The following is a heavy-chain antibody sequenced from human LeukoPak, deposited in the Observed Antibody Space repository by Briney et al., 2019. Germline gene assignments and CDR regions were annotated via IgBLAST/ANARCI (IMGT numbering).Heavy chain of an antibody. D-gene: IGHD3-22*01. J-gene: IGHJ5*02. CDR1: GSTLSNLS. CDR3: ATGLSTGYHYWFDP. V-gene: IGHV1-24*01. Sequence: ASVKVSCKVSGSTLSNLSMQWVRQAPGKGLEWMGGFDHENGETIYAQKFQGRVTMTEDTSTDTAYMDLSSLTSEDTAVYCCATGLSTGYHYWFDPWGQGTLVTVSS. CDR2: FDHENGET.